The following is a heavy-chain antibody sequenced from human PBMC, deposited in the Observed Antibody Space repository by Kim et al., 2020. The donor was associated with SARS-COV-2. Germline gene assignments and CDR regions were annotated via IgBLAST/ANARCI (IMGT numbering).Heavy chain of an antibody. D-gene: IGHD4-17*01. J-gene: IGHJ4*02. V-gene: IGHV3-23*01. CDR1: GFTFSSYA. CDR2: IGARNGGFPVNT. Sequence: GGSLRLSCAASGFTFSSYAMNWVRQAPGKGLEWVSVIGARNGGFPVNTYYAESVQGRFTISRDNSKNTLYLQMNSLRVEDAAVYYCVQAGGQTTVTPGGYWGQGVLVTVSS. CDR3: VQAGGQTTVTPGGY.